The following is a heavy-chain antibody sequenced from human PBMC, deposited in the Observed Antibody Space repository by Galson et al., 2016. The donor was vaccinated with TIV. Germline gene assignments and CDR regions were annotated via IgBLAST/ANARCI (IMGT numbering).Heavy chain of an antibody. CDR2: FDPEDGKT. Sequence: SVKVSCKVSGYTLTEVAMYWVRQDPGKGLEWMGGFDPEDGKTIYAQRFQGRVTMTEDTSTDTAYMGLSSLRSEDTAVYYCATDVSTRYFDTSGYSPLGFWGQGTLVVVSS. V-gene: IGHV1-24*01. CDR1: GYTLTEVA. J-gene: IGHJ4*02. D-gene: IGHD3-9*01. CDR3: ATDVSTRYFDTSGYSPLGF.